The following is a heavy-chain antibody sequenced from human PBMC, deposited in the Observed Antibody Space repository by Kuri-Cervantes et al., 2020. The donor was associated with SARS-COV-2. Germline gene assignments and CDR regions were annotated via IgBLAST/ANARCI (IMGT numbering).Heavy chain of an antibody. Sequence: SQTLSLTCAVSGYSISRGYYWGWIRQPPGKGLEWMWRIYHSGSTYYNPSLKSRVTISVYTSKNQFSLKLCSVTAAETAVYYCARQARPGYSSNTVGMDVWGKGTPVTVSS. D-gene: IGHD2-15*01. CDR1: GYSISRGYY. J-gene: IGHJ6*03. CDR3: ARQARPGYSSNTVGMDV. V-gene: IGHV4-38-2*01. CDR2: IYHSGST.